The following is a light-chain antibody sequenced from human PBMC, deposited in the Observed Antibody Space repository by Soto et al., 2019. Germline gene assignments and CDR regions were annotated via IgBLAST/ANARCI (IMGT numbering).Light chain of an antibody. V-gene: IGLV2-8*01. CDR2: AVS. CDR3: CSHAGNNNYV. J-gene: IGLJ1*01. CDR1: SSDVGGQNY. Sequence: QSVLTQPPSASGSPGQSVAISCTGTSSDVGGQNYVSWYQQHPGKAPKLIIYAVSNRPSGVPDRFSGSKSGNTASLTISGLRAEDEADYYCCSHAGNNNYVFGTGTKLTVL.